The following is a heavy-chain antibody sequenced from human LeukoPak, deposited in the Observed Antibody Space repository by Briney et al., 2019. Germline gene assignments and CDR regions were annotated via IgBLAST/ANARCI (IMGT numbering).Heavy chain of an antibody. D-gene: IGHD3-22*01. CDR2: ISYDGSNK. CDR1: GFTFSSYG. J-gene: IGHJ4*02. CDR3: AKDRNIYYDSSGYFGY. V-gene: IGHV3-30*18. Sequence: GGSLRLSCAASGFTFSSYGMHWVRQAPGKGLEWVAVISYDGSNKYYADSVKGRFTISRDNSKNTLYLQMNSLRAEDTAVYYCAKDRNIYYDSSGYFGYWGQGTLVTVSS.